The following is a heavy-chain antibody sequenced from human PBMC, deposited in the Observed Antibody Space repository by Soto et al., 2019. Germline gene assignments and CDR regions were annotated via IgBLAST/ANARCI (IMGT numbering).Heavy chain of an antibody. Sequence: SQTLSLTCAISGDSVSSNSAAWNWIRQSPSRGLEWLGRTYYRSKWYNDYAVSVKSRITINPDTSKNQFSLQLNSVTPEDTAVYYCAREQQWLGIYYYYGMDVWGQGTTVTVSS. CDR2: TYYRSKWYN. CDR1: GDSVSSNSAA. V-gene: IGHV6-1*01. CDR3: AREQQWLGIYYYYGMDV. J-gene: IGHJ6*02. D-gene: IGHD6-19*01.